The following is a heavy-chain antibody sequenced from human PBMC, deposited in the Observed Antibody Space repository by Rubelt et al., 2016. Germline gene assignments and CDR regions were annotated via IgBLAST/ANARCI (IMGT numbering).Heavy chain of an antibody. CDR3: ATSWFDP. Sequence: QVQLVQSGAEVKKPGASVKVSCKVSGYTLTELSMHWVRQAPGKGLEWMGGFDPEDGGTTYATKCQGRVTMTQDTSTDTAYMGLSSLRSEDTAVYYCATSWFDPWGQGTLVTVSS. CDR2: FDPEDGGT. J-gene: IGHJ5*02. V-gene: IGHV1-24*01. CDR1: GYTLTELS.